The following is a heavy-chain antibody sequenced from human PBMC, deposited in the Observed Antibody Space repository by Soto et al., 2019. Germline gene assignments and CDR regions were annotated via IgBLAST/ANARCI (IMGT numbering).Heavy chain of an antibody. CDR1: RGSFSGYY. V-gene: IGHV4-34*01. CDR2: INHSGTT. D-gene: IGHD1-26*01. Sequence: SETLSLTCAFYRGSFSGYYWSWIRQPPGKGLEWIGEINHSGTTNYNPSLKSRVTISVDTSKNQFSLKLSSVTAADTAVYYCARRGRDTSWFDPWGQGTLVTVSS. J-gene: IGHJ5*02. CDR3: ARRGRDTSWFDP.